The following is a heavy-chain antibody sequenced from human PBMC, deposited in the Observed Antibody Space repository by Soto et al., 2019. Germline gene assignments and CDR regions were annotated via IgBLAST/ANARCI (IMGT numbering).Heavy chain of an antibody. J-gene: IGHJ5*02. CDR1: GGSFSGYY. CDR3: ARANLRFFDCLSPDPRRPGGGWFAP. CDR2: INHSGST. Sequence: PSETLSLTCAVYGGSFSGYYWSWIRQAPGKGLEWIGEINHSGSTNYNPSLKSRVTISVDTSKNQFPLKLSSVTAADTAVYYWARANLRFFDCLSPDPRRPGGGWFAPGGQGTLVTASS. V-gene: IGHV4-34*01. D-gene: IGHD3-9*01.